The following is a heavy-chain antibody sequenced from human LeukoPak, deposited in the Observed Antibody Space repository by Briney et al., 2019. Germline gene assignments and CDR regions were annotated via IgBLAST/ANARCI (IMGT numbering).Heavy chain of an antibody. CDR3: AKAAPAADTLDY. CDR1: GFTFSSYS. Sequence: GGSLRLSCAASGFTFSSYSMNWVRQAPGKGLEWVSSISSSSSYIYYADSVKGRFTISRDNAKNSLYLQMNSLRAEDTALYYCAKAAPAADTLDYWGQGTLVTVSS. V-gene: IGHV3-21*04. CDR2: ISSSSSYI. J-gene: IGHJ4*02. D-gene: IGHD6-25*01.